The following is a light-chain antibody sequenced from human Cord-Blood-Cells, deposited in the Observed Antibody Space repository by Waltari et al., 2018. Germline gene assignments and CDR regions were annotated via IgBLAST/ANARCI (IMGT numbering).Light chain of an antibody. V-gene: IGKV1-39*01. CDR2: AAS. J-gene: IGKJ1*01. CDR1: QSISSY. CDR3: QQSYSTPR. Sequence: DIQMTQSPSSLSASVGDRVTINCRASQSISSYLNWYQQKPGKAPKLLIYAASSLQSGVPSMFSCSGSGTDFPLTISSLQPEDFATYYCQQSYSTPRFGQGTKVEIK.